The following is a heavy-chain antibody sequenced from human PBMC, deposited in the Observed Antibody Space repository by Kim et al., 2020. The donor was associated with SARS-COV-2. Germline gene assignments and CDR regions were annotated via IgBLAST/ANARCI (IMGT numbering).Heavy chain of an antibody. CDR3: AKPIAAAEYYFDY. CDR2: ISYDGSNK. Sequence: GGSLRLSCAASGFTFSSYGMHWVRQAPGKGLEWVAVISYDGSNKYYADSVKGRFTISRDNSKNTLYLQMNSLRAEDTAVYYCAKPIAAAEYYFDYWGQGTLVTVSS. D-gene: IGHD6-13*01. J-gene: IGHJ4*02. V-gene: IGHV3-30*18. CDR1: GFTFSSYG.